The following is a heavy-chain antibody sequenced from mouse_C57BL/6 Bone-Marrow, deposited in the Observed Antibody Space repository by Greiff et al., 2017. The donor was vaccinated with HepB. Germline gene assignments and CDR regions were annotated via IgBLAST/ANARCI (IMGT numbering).Heavy chain of an antibody. CDR2: ISSGSSTI. CDR1: GFTFSDYG. Sequence: EVQLQHSGGGLVKPGGSLKLSCAASGFTFSDYGMHWVRQAPEKGLEWVAYISSGSSTIYYADTVKGRFTISRDNAKNTLFLQMTSLRAEDTAMYYCASELGLWYFDVWGTGTTVTVSS. J-gene: IGHJ1*03. V-gene: IGHV5-17*01. CDR3: ASELGLWYFDV. D-gene: IGHD4-1*01.